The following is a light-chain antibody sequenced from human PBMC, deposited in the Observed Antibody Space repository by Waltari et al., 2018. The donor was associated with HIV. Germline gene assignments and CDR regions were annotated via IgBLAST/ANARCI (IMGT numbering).Light chain of an antibody. J-gene: IGLJ3*02. CDR2: DVG. Sequence: QSALTQPRSVSGSPGQSVTISCTGTSSDVGGYNYVSWYQHHPAKAPKLILYDVGLRPSGVPDRFSGSRSGNRASLNISGLQAEDEADYYCCSHAGSDTWVFGGGTKVTVL. CDR3: CSHAGSDTWV. CDR1: SSDVGGYNY. V-gene: IGLV2-11*01.